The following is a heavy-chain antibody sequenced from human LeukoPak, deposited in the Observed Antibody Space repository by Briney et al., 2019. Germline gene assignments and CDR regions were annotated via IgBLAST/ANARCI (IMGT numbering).Heavy chain of an antibody. Sequence: SQTLSLTCTVSGGSISSGGYYWSWIRQHPGKGLEWIGYIYYSGSTYYNPSLKSRVTISVDTSKNQFSLKLSSVTAADTAVYYCANERTGMIVVASFDYWGQGTLVTVSS. J-gene: IGHJ4*02. CDR2: IYYSGST. CDR3: ANERTGMIVVASFDY. V-gene: IGHV4-31*03. D-gene: IGHD3-22*01. CDR1: GGSISSGGYY.